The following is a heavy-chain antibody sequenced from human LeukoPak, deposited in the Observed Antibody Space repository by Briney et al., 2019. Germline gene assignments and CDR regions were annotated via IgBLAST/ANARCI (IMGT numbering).Heavy chain of an antibody. CDR1: GYTLTELS. CDR2: FDPEDGET. V-gene: IGHV1-24*01. J-gene: IGHJ6*04. D-gene: IGHD2-2*01. CDR3: ARGSPSPYCSSTSCYPPQYYYYGMDV. Sequence: ASVKVSCKVSGYTLTELSMHWVRQAPGKGLEWMGGFDPEDGETIYAQKFQGRVTMTEDTSTDTAYMELSSLRSEDTAVYYCARGSPSPYCSSTSCYPPQYYYYGMDVWGKGTTVTVSS.